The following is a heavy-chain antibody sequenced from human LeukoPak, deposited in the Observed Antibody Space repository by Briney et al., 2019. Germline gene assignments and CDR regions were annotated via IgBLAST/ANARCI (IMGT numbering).Heavy chain of an antibody. CDR1: GFTFSNSA. CDR3: AVDVIYESD. J-gene: IGHJ4*02. D-gene: IGHD2/OR15-2a*01. Sequence: SVKVSCRASGFTFSNSAVQWVRQARGQRLEWIGWIVVGGGNANYAQKFQERVTITRDMSTSTAYMELSSLRSEDTAVYYCAVDVIYESDWGQGTLVTVSS. CDR2: IVVGGGNA. V-gene: IGHV1-58*01.